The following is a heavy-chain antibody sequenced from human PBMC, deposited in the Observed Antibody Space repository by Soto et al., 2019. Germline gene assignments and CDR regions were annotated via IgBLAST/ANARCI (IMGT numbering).Heavy chain of an antibody. CDR3: ARDYRSGWCLDY. CDR2: ISYDGNNK. Sequence: QVQLVESGGCVVQPGNSLRLSCAGSGFPFSAEAMHWVRQAPGKGLEWVAAISYDGNNKQHADSVKGRFTVSRDNSKNTLYLQINSLRPEDTAVYYCARDYRSGWCLDYWGQGSLVTVSS. V-gene: IGHV3-30-3*01. CDR1: GFPFSAEA. D-gene: IGHD6-13*01. J-gene: IGHJ4*02.